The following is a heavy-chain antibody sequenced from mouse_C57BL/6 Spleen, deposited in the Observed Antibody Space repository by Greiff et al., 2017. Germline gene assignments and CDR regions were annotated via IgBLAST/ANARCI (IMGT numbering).Heavy chain of an antibody. Sequence: EVQVVESGTVLARPGASVTMSCKTSGYTFTSYWMHWVKQRPGQGLEWIGAIYPGNSDTSYNQKFKGKAKLTAVTSASTAYMELSSLTNEDSAVDYCTRVTTVVASGNYFDYWGQGTTLTVSS. D-gene: IGHD1-1*01. V-gene: IGHV1-5*01. CDR2: IYPGNSDT. CDR3: TRVTTVVASGNYFDY. J-gene: IGHJ2*01. CDR1: GYTFTSYW.